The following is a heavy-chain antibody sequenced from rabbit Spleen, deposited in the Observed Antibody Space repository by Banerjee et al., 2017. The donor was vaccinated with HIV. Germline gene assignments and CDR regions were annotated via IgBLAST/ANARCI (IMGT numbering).Heavy chain of an antibody. CDR2: IDVGSRGTT. CDR3: ARWRSSYFYGDL. V-gene: IGHV1S40*01. CDR1: GFSISSSYW. D-gene: IGHD8-1*01. J-gene: IGHJ4*01. Sequence: QSLEESGGDLVKPGASLTLSCKASGFSISSSYWICWVRQAPGKGLEWLACIDVGSRGTTHHASWAKGRFTISKTSSTTVTLQMTSLTAADTATYFCARWRSSYFYGDLWGPGTLVTVS.